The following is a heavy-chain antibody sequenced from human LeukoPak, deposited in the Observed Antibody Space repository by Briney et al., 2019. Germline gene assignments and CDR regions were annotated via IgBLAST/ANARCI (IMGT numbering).Heavy chain of an antibody. CDR2: MSWNSGSI. V-gene: IGHV3-9*01. CDR1: GFTFDDYA. CDR3: AKDNDYGGLHDAFDI. J-gene: IGHJ3*02. Sequence: GGSLRLSCAPPGFTFDDYAMHWVRQAPGKGLEWVSGMSWNSGSIGYADSVKGRFTISRDNAKNSLYLQMNSLRAEDTALYYCAKDNDYGGLHDAFDIWGQGTMVTVSS. D-gene: IGHD4-23*01.